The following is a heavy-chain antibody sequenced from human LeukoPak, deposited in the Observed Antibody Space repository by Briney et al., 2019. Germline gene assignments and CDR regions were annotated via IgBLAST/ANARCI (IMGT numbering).Heavy chain of an antibody. CDR2: ISSNGGST. D-gene: IGHD5-18*01. Sequence: PGGSLRLSCSASGFTFSSYAMHWVRQASGKGLEYVSAISSNGGSTYYADSVKGRFTISRDNSKNTLYLQMSSLRAEDTAVYYCVKTGPRDTAMSHFDYWGQGTLVTVSS. J-gene: IGHJ4*02. CDR1: GFTFSSYA. CDR3: VKTGPRDTAMSHFDY. V-gene: IGHV3-64D*06.